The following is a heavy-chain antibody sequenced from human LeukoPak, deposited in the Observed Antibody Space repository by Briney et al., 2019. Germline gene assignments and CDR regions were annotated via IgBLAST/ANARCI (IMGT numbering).Heavy chain of an antibody. V-gene: IGHV4-4*07. Sequence: SETLSLTCTVSGGSISSYYRSWIRQPAGKGLEWIGRIYTSGSTNYNPSLKSRVTMSVDTSKNQFSLKLSSVTAADTAVYYCARDHGIAAAWVGDWFDPWGQGTLVTVSS. CDR3: ARDHGIAAAWVGDWFDP. CDR1: GGSISSYY. CDR2: IYTSGST. J-gene: IGHJ5*02. D-gene: IGHD6-13*01.